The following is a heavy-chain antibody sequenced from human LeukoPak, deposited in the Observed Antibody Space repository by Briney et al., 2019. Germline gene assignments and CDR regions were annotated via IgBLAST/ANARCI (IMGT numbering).Heavy chain of an antibody. V-gene: IGHV3-33*01. CDR1: GFTFSSYG. CDR2: IWYDGSNK. D-gene: IGHD6-13*01. J-gene: IGHJ3*02. Sequence: PGGSLRLSCAASGFTFSSYGMHWVRQAPGKGVDWVAVIWYDGSNKYYVDSVKGRFTISRYNSKNTMYLQMNSLRAEDTAVYYCARLYSSSWYLAFDIWGQGTMVTVSS. CDR3: ARLYSSSWYLAFDI.